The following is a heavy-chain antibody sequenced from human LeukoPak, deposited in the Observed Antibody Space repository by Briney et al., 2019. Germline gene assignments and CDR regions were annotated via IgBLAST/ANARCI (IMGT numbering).Heavy chain of an antibody. Sequence: GEFLRISCKGSGYTFTTYWIAWVRQMPGKGLEWMGIIYPGDSDTRYSPSFQGQVTISADKSISTAYLQWSSLKASDTAMYYCARSIAARPKDAFDIWGQGTMVTVSS. CDR1: GYTFTTYW. J-gene: IGHJ3*02. CDR2: IYPGDSDT. V-gene: IGHV5-51*01. CDR3: ARSIAARPKDAFDI. D-gene: IGHD6-6*01.